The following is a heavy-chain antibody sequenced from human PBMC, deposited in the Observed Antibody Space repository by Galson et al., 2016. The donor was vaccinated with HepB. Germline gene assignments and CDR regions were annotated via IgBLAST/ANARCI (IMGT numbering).Heavy chain of an antibody. CDR3: ARTATTLQPFDY. D-gene: IGHD1-1*01. CDR2: IYPGDSDT. Sequence: QSGAEVKKPGESLKISCKGSGSSFSGYWIGWVRQMPGKVLEWLGIIYPGDSDTRYSPSFQGQVTISADKSISTAYLQWSSLKASDTAIDNCARTATTLQPFDYWGQGTLVTVSS. J-gene: IGHJ4*02. CDR1: GSSFSGYW. V-gene: IGHV5-51*01.